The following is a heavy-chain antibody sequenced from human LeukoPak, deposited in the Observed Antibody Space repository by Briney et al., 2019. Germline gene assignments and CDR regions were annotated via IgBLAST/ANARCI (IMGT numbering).Heavy chain of an antibody. CDR1: GGSFSGYY. J-gene: IGHJ4*02. D-gene: IGHD4-17*01. CDR2: INHSGST. CDR3: ARARTAVTTPPHIDY. Sequence: SETLSLTCAVYGGSFSGYYWSWIRQPPGKGLEWVGEINHSGSTNYNPSLKSRVTISVDTSKNQFSLKLSSVTAADTAVYYCARARTAVTTPPHIDYWGQGTLVTVSS. V-gene: IGHV4-34*01.